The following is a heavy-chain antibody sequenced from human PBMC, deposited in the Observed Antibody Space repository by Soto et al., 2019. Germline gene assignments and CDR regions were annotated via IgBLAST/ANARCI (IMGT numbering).Heavy chain of an antibody. Sequence: SVKVSCKASGFTFTSSAMQWVRQARGQRLEWIGWIVVGSGNTNYAQKFQERVTITRDMSTSTAYMELSSLRSEDTAVYYCAASSPIAAPYYYYYYMDVWGKGTTVTVSS. CDR2: IVVGSGNT. D-gene: IGHD6-6*01. V-gene: IGHV1-58*02. CDR1: GFTFTSSA. CDR3: AASSPIAAPYYYYYYMDV. J-gene: IGHJ6*03.